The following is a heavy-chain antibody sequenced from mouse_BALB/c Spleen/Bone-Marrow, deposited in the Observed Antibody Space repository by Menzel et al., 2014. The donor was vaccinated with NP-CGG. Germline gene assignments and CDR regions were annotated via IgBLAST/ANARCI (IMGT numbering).Heavy chain of an antibody. CDR1: GFTITDYY. CDR3: ARFPMDY. CDR2: IRNKAYGYTT. V-gene: IGHV7-3*02. J-gene: IGHJ4*01. Sequence: EVKLVESGGGLVQPGGSLRLSCTTSGFTITDYYMSWVRQPPGKALEWLAFIRNKAYGYTTEYSASVRGRFTISRDNSQSILYLQMNTLRAEDSATYYCARFPMDYWGQGTSVTVSS.